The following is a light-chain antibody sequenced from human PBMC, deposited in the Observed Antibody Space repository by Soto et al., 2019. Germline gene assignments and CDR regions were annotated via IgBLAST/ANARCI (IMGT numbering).Light chain of an antibody. J-gene: IGLJ3*02. V-gene: IGLV4-69*01. CDR2: LNSDGSH. Sequence: QSVLTQSPSASASLGASVKLTCTLSSGHNSYAIAWHQQQPEKGPRYLMKLNSDGSHSKGDGIPDRFSGSSSGAERYLTISSLQSEDEADYYCQTWATGIRVFGGGTKLTVL. CDR3: QTWATGIRV. CDR1: SGHNSYA.